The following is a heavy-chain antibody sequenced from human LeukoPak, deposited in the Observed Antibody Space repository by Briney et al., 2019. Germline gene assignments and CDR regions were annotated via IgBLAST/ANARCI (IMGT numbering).Heavy chain of an antibody. Sequence: SETLSLTCTLSGGSISSYYWSWIRQPPGKGLEWIGYIYYSGSTNYNPSLKSRVTISVDTSKNQFSLKLSSVTAADTAVYYCARGLRSGYYGSGTYFDIWGQGTMVTVSS. V-gene: IGHV4-59*01. CDR3: ARGLRSGYYGSGTYFDI. CDR2: IYYSGST. D-gene: IGHD3-10*01. J-gene: IGHJ3*02. CDR1: GGSISSYY.